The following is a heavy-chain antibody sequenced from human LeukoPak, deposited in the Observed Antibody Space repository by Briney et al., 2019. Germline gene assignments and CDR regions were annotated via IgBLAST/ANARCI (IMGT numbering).Heavy chain of an antibody. D-gene: IGHD6-6*01. J-gene: IGHJ6*03. V-gene: IGHV4-61*02. CDR3: AREGIAARRGWDYYYYYMDV. CDR2: IYTSGST. CDR1: GGSISSGGYY. Sequence: SETLSLTCTVSGGSISSGGYYWSWIRQPAGKGLEWIGRIYTSGSTNYNPSLKSRVTMSVDTSKNQFSLKLSSVTAADTAVYYCAREGIAARRGWDYYYYYMDVWGKGTTVTVSS.